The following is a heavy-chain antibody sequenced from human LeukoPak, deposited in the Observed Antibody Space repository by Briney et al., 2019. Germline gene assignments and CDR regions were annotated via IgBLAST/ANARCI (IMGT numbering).Heavy chain of an antibody. CDR2: IWNNGSNK. D-gene: IGHD3-10*01. CDR1: GFTFSSYG. V-gene: IGHV3-33*06. Sequence: GGSLRLSCAASGFTFSSYGMHWARQAPGKGLEWLSAIWNNGSNKYYADSVKGRFTISRDNSKKTLYLQMNSLRAEDTAVYYCAKTNSPGSEPIDYWGQGTLVTVSS. J-gene: IGHJ4*02. CDR3: AKTNSPGSEPIDY.